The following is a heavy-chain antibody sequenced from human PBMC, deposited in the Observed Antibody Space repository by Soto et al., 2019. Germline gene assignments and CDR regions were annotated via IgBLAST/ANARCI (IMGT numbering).Heavy chain of an antibody. J-gene: IGHJ4*02. CDR2: IIPIYASP. CDR3: AVTVTGSRSPLAH. Sequence: QVQLVHSGAEVKKPGSSVKVSRKASGGTFSSNAISWVRQAPGQGLEWMGGIIPIYASPNYAQNFQGRVTVTADKATSTAYLELSRLKFADSAIYYCAVTVTGSRSPLAHWGRGTLVIVSS. CDR1: GGTFSSNA. D-gene: IGHD3-9*01. V-gene: IGHV1-69*06.